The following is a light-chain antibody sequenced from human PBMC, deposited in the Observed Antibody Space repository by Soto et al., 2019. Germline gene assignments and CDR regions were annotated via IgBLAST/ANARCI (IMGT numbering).Light chain of an antibody. Sequence: EIVMTQSPATLSVSPGERATLSCRASQSINSNLAWYQQKPGQAPRLLIYGASTRATGIPARFSGRGSATEFTLTISSLQSEDFAVYYCQQFNSWPPYTFGQGTKVDIK. CDR3: QQFNSWPPYT. J-gene: IGKJ2*01. V-gene: IGKV3-15*01. CDR2: GAS. CDR1: QSINSN.